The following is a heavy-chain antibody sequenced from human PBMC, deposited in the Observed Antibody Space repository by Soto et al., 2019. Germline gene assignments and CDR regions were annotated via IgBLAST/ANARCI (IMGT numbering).Heavy chain of an antibody. V-gene: IGHV1-3*01. J-gene: IGHJ6*03. CDR3: ERAGIVVVPAAGTYYYYYYMDV. D-gene: IGHD2-2*01. CDR2: INAGNGNT. Sequence: ASVKVSCKASGYTFTSYAMHWVRQAPGQRLEWMGWINAGNGNTKYSQKFQGRVTITRDTSASTAYMELSSLRSEDTAAYYCERAGIVVVPAAGTYYYYYYMDVWGKGTTVTVSS. CDR1: GYTFTSYA.